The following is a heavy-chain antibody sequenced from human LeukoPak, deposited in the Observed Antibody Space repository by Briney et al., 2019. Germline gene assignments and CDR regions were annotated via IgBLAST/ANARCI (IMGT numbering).Heavy chain of an antibody. V-gene: IGHV3-48*01. CDR1: GFTFSNYW. D-gene: IGHD6-19*01. J-gene: IGHJ4*02. Sequence: GGSLRLSCAASGFTFSNYWMNWVRQAPGKGLEWVSYISSSSSTIYYADSVKGRFTISRDNAKNSLYLQMNSLRAEDTAVYYCARVSSGWYGGPRKYFDYWGQGTLVTVSS. CDR2: ISSSSSTI. CDR3: ARVSSGWYGGPRKYFDY.